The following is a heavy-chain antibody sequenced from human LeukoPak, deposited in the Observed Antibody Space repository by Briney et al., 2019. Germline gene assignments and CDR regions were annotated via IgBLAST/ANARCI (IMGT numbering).Heavy chain of an antibody. CDR2: IIPIFGTA. J-gene: IGHJ4*02. CDR3: ARDSIRDGTNSGFDY. V-gene: IGHV1-69*05. CDR1: GGTFISYA. Sequence: GSSGKVSCKGSGGTFISYAISWVRQAPGQGHEWVGGIIPIFGTANYAQKFQGRVTITTDESTSTAYMELSSLRSEHTAVYYCARDSIRDGTNSGFDYWGQGTLVTVSS. D-gene: IGHD5-24*01.